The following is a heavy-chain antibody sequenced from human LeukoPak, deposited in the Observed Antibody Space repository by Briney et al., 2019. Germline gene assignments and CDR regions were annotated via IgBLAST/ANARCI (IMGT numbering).Heavy chain of an antibody. CDR2: INANSGNT. V-gene: IGHV1-8*01. J-gene: IGHJ3*01. D-gene: IGHD5/OR15-5a*01. CDR1: GFTFINYD. Sequence: GASVKVSCQASGFTFINYDINWVRQTTAQVLEWLGWINANSGNTGYAMKFRGRVSMTRDISANTAYMELSSLTSEDTGTYYCARKGPSVLDFWGQGTVVTVS. CDR3: ARKGPSVLDF.